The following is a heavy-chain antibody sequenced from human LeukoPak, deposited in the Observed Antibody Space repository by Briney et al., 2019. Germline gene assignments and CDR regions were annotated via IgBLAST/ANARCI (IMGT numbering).Heavy chain of an antibody. V-gene: IGHV1-2*02. CDR2: INPNSGGT. CDR1: GYTFTGYY. J-gene: IGHJ4*02. Sequence: ASVKVSCKASGYTFTGYYMHWVRQAPGQELEGMGWINPNSGGTNYAQKFQGRVTMTRDTSISTAYMELSRLRSDDTAVYYCAREGQLTPICAYWGQGTLVTVSS. D-gene: IGHD3-10*01. CDR3: AREGQLTPICAY.